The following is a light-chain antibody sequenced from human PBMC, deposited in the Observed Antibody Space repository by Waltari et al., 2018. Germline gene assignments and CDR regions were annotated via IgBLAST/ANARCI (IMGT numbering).Light chain of an antibody. CDR1: TSDVGSYHY. CDR3: SSYTDDTTLDVI. Sequence: QSALTQPASVSGSPGQTITIPCTGTTSDVGSYHYVSWYQRHPGKAPKLIIYDVYIRPAGVSSRFSGSESGNTASLTISGLQAEDEGDYYCSSYTDDTTLDVIFGGGTKLTVL. J-gene: IGLJ2*01. V-gene: IGLV2-14*03. CDR2: DVY.